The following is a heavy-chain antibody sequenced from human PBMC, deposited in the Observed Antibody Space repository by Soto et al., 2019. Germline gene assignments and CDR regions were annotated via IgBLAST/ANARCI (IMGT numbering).Heavy chain of an antibody. V-gene: IGHV4-4*02. Sequence: PSETLSLTCAVSGGSISSSNWWSWVRQPPGKGLEWIGEIYHSGSTNYNPSLKSRVTISVDKSKNQFSLKLSSVTAADTAVYYCARWILGATLYIHYSGQATLVSVSS. CDR3: ARWILGATLYIHY. D-gene: IGHD1-26*01. CDR2: IYHSGST. CDR1: GGSISSSNW. J-gene: IGHJ4*02.